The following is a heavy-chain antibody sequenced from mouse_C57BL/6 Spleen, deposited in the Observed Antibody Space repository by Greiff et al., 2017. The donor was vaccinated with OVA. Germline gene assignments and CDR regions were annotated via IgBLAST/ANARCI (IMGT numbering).Heavy chain of an antibody. D-gene: IGHD2-5*01. CDR1: GFTFTDYY. CDR2: IRNKANGYTT. Sequence: EVMLVESGGGLVQPGGSLSLSCAASGFTFTDYYMSWVRQPPGKALEWLGFIRNKANGYTTEYSASVKGRFTISRDNSQSILYLQMNALRAEDSATYYGASRPSYYSNYDWYFDVWGTGTTVTVSS. J-gene: IGHJ1*03. V-gene: IGHV7-3*01. CDR3: ASRPSYYSNYDWYFDV.